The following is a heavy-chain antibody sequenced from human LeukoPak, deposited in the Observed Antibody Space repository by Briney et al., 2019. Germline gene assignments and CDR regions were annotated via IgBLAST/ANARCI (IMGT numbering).Heavy chain of an antibody. D-gene: IGHD3-10*01. Sequence: GGSLRLSCAASGFTFSSYSMNWVRQAPGKGLEWVSYISSSSTIYYADSVKGRFTISRDNAKNSLYLQMNSLRAEDTAVYYCARDLQRITMVRGAGPDYWGQGTLVTVSS. CDR3: ARDLQRITMVRGAGPDY. J-gene: IGHJ4*02. CDR1: GFTFSSYS. CDR2: ISSSSTI. V-gene: IGHV3-48*01.